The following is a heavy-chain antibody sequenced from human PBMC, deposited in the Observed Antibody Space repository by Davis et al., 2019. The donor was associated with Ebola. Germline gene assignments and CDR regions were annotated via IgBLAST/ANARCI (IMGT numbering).Heavy chain of an antibody. D-gene: IGHD3-10*01. CDR3: ARGGVLWFRELLQEYYYYGMDV. CDR2: IIPIFGTA. Sequence: SVKVSCKASGGTFSSYAISWVRQAPGQGLEWMGGIIPIFGTANYAQKFQGRVTITADKSTSTAYMELSSLRSEATAVYYCARGGVLWFRELLQEYYYYGMDVWGQGTTVTVSS. V-gene: IGHV1-69*06. CDR1: GGTFSSYA. J-gene: IGHJ6*02.